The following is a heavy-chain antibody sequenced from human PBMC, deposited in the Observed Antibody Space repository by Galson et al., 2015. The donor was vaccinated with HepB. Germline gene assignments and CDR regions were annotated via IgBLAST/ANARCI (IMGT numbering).Heavy chain of an antibody. CDR2: IYPGDSNT. CDR1: GYSFTNYW. D-gene: IGHD1-20*01. CDR3: ARRWITGGLDAFDI. J-gene: IGHJ3*02. V-gene: IGHV5-51*03. Sequence: QSGAEVKRPGESLKISCKGSGYSFTNYWIGWVRQMPGKGLEWMGIIYPGDSNTRYSPSFQGQVTISADKSIITAYLQWSSLKASDTAMYYCARRWITGGLDAFDIWGQGTMLTVSS.